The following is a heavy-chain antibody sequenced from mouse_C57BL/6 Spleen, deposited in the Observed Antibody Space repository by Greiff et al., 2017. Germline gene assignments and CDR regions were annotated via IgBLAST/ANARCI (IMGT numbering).Heavy chain of an antibody. CDR3: TRRGFYKAFAY. V-gene: IGHV1-15*01. D-gene: IGHD1-3*01. J-gene: IGHJ3*01. Sequence: ESGAELVRPGASVTLSCKASGYTFTDYEMHWVKQTPVHGLEWIGAIDPETGGTAYNQKFKGKAILTADKSSSTAYMELRSLTSEDSAVYYCTRRGFYKAFAYWGQGTLVTVSA. CDR2: IDPETGGT. CDR1: GYTFTDYE.